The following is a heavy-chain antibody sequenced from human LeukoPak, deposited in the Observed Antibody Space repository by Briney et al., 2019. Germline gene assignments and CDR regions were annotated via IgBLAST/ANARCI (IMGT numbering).Heavy chain of an antibody. J-gene: IGHJ4*02. CDR2: IYSDGRI. CDR1: GFTVSSNY. CDR3: ARESGYSYGLAGFFDY. Sequence: GGSLRLSCGASGFTVSSNYMSWVRQAPGKGLEWVSVIYSDGRIHYADSVKGRFTISRDDSKNTLYLQMNSLRAEDTAVDYCARESGYSYGLAGFFDYWGQGTLVTVSS. D-gene: IGHD5-18*01. V-gene: IGHV3-53*01.